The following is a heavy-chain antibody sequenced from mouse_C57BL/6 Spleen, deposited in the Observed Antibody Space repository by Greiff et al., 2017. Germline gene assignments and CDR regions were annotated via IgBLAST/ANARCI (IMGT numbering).Heavy chain of an antibody. V-gene: IGHV14-4*01. CDR1: GFNIKDDY. CDR3: TTLFWDY. Sequence: EVKLVESGAELVRPGASVKLSCTASGFNIKDDYMHWVKQRPEQGLEWIGWIDPENGDTEYASKFQGKATITADTSSNTAYLQLSSLTSEDTAVYYCTTLFWDYWGQGTTLTVSS. CDR2: IDPENGDT. J-gene: IGHJ2*01.